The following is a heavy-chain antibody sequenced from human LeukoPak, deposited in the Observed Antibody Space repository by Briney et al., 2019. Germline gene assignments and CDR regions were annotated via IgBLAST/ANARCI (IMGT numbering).Heavy chain of an antibody. Sequence: KSSETLSLTCTVSGGSISSGSYYWSWIRQPAGEGLEWIGHIYTSGSANYNPSLKSRVTMSVDTSKNQFSLKLSSVTAADTAVYYCARVAYSGYDFRGTFDYWGQGTLVTVSS. V-gene: IGHV4-61*09. CDR1: GGSISSGSYY. D-gene: IGHD5-12*01. CDR3: ARVAYSGYDFRGTFDY. J-gene: IGHJ4*02. CDR2: IYTSGSA.